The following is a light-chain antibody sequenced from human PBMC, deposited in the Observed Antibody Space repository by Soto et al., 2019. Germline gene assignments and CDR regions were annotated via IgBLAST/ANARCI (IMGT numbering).Light chain of an antibody. CDR3: QQYDDLLFT. V-gene: IGKV1-33*01. Sequence: DIQVTQSPSSLSASIGDRVTITCQASEDISDFLNWYQQKPGKAPKLLIYDASNLETGVSSRFRGSGSGTHFSLTITSLQPDDFATYYCQQYDDLLFTFGPGTKVDIK. J-gene: IGKJ3*01. CDR1: EDISDF. CDR2: DAS.